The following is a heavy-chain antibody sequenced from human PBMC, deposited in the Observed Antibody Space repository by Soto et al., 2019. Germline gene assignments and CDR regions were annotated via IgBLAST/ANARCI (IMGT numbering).Heavy chain of an antibody. D-gene: IGHD3-22*01. CDR3: ARGQSPRPVPDYYYDSSGYWAFRF. Sequence: LRLSCAASGFTFSSYAMHWVRQAPGKGLEWVAVISYDGSNKYYADSVKGRFTISRDNSKNTLYLQMNSLRAEDTAVYYCARGQSPRPVPDYYYDSSGYWAFRFWGQGTMVTVSS. CDR1: GFTFSSYA. CDR2: ISYDGSNK. J-gene: IGHJ3*01. V-gene: IGHV3-30-3*01.